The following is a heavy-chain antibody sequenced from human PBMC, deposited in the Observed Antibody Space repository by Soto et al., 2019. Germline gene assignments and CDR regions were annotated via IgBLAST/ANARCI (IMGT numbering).Heavy chain of an antibody. CDR1: GFTFSSYG. Sequence: QVQLVESGGGVVQPGRSLRLSSAASGFTFSSYGMHWVRQAPGKGLEWVAVIWYDGSNKYYADSVKGRFTISRDNSENTLYLQMNSLRADDTAVYYCARWNCDYWGQGTLVSVSS. CDR3: ARWNCDY. CDR2: IWYDGSNK. D-gene: IGHD1-7*01. V-gene: IGHV3-33*01. J-gene: IGHJ4*02.